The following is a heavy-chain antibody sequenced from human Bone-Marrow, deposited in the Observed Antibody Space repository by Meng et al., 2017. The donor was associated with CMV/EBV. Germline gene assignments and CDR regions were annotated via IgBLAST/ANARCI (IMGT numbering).Heavy chain of an antibody. CDR1: GGSVSSGSYY. V-gene: IGHV4-61*01. CDR3: ARAWYYDFWSGRNWFDP. Sequence: SEPLSLTCTVSGGSVSSGSYYWSWIRQPPGKGLEWIGYIYYSGSTNYNPVLKSRVTISVDTSKNQFSLKLSSVTAADTAMYNCARAWYYDFWSGRNWFDPWGQGTLVTVSS. J-gene: IGHJ5*02. D-gene: IGHD3-3*01. CDR2: IYYSGST.